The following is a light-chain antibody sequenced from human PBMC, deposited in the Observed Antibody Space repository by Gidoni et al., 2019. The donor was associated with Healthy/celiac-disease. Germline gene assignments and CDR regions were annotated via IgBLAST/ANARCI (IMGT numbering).Light chain of an antibody. CDR2: GKN. CDR3: NSRDSSGNHRGV. J-gene: IGLJ3*02. CDR1: SLRSYY. V-gene: IGLV3-19*01. Sequence: SSELTQDPAVSVALGQTVRITCQGASLRSYYASWDQQKPGQAPVLVIYGKNNRPSGIPDRFSGSSSGNTASLTITGAQAEDEADYYCNSRDSSGNHRGVFGGGTKLTVL.